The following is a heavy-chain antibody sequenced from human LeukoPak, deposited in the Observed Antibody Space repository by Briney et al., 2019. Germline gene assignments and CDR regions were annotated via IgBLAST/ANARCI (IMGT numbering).Heavy chain of an antibody. J-gene: IGHJ4*02. CDR1: GFTFSNYG. V-gene: IGHV3-30*03. Sequence: GGSLRLSCAASGFTFSNYGMHWVRQTPGKGLEWVALISSDGSKNIYADSVKGRFTISRDNSKNTVYLQMNSLRAEDTAVYYCARVESGYWGQGTLVTVSS. CDR2: ISSDGSKN. CDR3: ARVESGY.